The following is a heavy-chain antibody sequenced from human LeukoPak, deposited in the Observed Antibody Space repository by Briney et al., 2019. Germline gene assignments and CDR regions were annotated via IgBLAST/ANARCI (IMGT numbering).Heavy chain of an antibody. J-gene: IGHJ5*02. V-gene: IGHV4-34*01. CDR3: ASPVENGYGGFAP. CDR1: GGSFSGYY. CDR2: INHSGST. Sequence: PSETLSLTCAVYGGSFSGYYWSWIRQPPGKGLEWIGEINHSGSTNYNPSLKSRVTISVDTSKNQFSLKLSSVTAADTAVYYCASPVENGYGGFAPWARETLSPSPQ. D-gene: IGHD5-18*01.